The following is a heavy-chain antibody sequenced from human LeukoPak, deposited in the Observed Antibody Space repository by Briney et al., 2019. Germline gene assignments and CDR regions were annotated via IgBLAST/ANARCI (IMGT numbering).Heavy chain of an antibody. Sequence: ASVKVSCKASGYTFTSYDINWVRQAPGQGLEWMGWISAYNGNTNYAQKLQGRVTMTTDTSTSTAYMELRSLRSDDTAVYYCARSTYYDILTGYIYYYYYMDVWGKGTTVTVSS. CDR3: ARSTYYDILTGYIYYYYYMDV. V-gene: IGHV1-18*01. D-gene: IGHD3-9*01. CDR2: ISAYNGNT. J-gene: IGHJ6*03. CDR1: GYTFTSYD.